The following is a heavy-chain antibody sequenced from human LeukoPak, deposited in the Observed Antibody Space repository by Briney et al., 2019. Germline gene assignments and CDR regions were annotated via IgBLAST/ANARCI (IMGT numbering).Heavy chain of an antibody. CDR1: GFRFTDYW. D-gene: IGHD3-16*01. V-gene: IGHV5-51*01. CDR3: ARHVGGPNWFDP. J-gene: IGHJ5*02. CDR2: IYPGDSDT. Sequence: GGSLKISCKGSGFRFTDYWIAWVRQMPGKGLEWMGIIYPGDSDTRYSPSFQGQVTISADRSITTAYLQWSSLKASDTAIYYCARHVGGPNWFDPWGQGTLVTVSS.